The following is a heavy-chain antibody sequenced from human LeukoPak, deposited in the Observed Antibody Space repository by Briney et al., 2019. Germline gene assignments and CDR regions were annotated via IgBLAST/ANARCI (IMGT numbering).Heavy chain of an antibody. V-gene: IGHV1-8*01. CDR1: GYTFTSYD. D-gene: IGHD3-10*01. CDR3: AREAMVRGVIIKAFDY. J-gene: IGHJ4*02. CDR2: MNPNSGNT. Sequence: ASVKVSCKASGYTFTSYDINWVRQATGQGLEWMGWMNPNSGNTGYAQKFQGRVTMTRNTSISTAYMELSSLRSEDTAVYYCAREAMVRGVIIKAFDYRGQGTLVTVSS.